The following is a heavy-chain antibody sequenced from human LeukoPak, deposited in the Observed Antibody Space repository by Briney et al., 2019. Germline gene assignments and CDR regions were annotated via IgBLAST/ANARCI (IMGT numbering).Heavy chain of an antibody. CDR2: ISYDGSNK. CDR1: GFTFSSYG. J-gene: IGHJ4*02. CDR3: AKAFGLAHYSSSWLDFDY. V-gene: IGHV3-30*18. Sequence: GRSLRLSCAASGFTFSSYGMHWVRQAPGKGLEWVAVISYDGSNKYYADSVKGRFTISRDNSKSTLYLQMNSLRAEDTAVYYCAKAFGLAHYSSSWLDFDYWGQGTLVTVSS. D-gene: IGHD6-13*01.